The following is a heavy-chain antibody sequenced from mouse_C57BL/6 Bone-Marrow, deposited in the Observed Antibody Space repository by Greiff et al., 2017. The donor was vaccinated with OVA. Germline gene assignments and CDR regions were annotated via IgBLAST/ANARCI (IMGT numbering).Heavy chain of an antibody. D-gene: IGHD3-2*02. J-gene: IGHJ2*01. CDR1: GYTFTSYW. V-gene: IGHV1-50*01. CDR2: IDPSDSYT. Sequence: QVQLQQPGAELVKPGASVKLSCKASGYTFTSYWMQWVKQRPGQGLEWIGEIDPSDSYTNYNQKFKGKATLTVDTSSSTAYMQLSSLTSEDSAVYYCATGQLKGFDYWGQGTTLTVSS. CDR3: ATGQLKGFDY.